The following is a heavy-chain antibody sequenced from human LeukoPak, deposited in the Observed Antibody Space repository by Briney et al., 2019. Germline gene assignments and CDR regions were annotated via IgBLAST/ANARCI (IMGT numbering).Heavy chain of an antibody. CDR2: IYYSGST. D-gene: IGHD6-19*01. CDR3: ARDEQWLLH. CDR1: GASISSSVYS. J-gene: IGHJ1*01. V-gene: IGHV4-39*02. Sequence: SETLSLTAAVSGASISSSVYSWGGTRKPPGKGLEWIGSIYYSGSTYYNPSLKSRVTISVDTSKNQFSLKLSSVTAADTAVYYCARDEQWLLHWGQGTLVTVSS.